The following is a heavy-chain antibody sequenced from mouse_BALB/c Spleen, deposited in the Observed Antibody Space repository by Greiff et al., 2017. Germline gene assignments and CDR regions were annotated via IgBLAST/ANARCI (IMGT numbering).Heavy chain of an antibody. CDR1: GFTFTDYY. CDR2: IRNKANGYTT. D-gene: IGHD2-14*01. CDR3: ARDGYGTRYAMDY. J-gene: IGHJ4*01. Sequence: DVHLVESGGGLVQPGGSLRLSCATSGFTFTDYYMSWVRQPPGKALEWLGFIRNKANGYTTEYSASVKGRFTISRDNSQSILYLQMNTLRAEDSATYYCARDGYGTRYAMDYWGQGTSVTVAS. V-gene: IGHV7-3*02.